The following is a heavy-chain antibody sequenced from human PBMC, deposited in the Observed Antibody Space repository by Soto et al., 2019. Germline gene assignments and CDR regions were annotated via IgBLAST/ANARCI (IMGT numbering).Heavy chain of an antibody. CDR1: GYTFTSYG. CDR3: ARTGYCSGGSGYNVMNDSDYGMGV. Sequence: QVQLVQSGAEVKKPGASVKVSCKASGYTFTSYGISWVRQAPGQGLEWMGWISAYNGNTNYAQKLQGRVTMTTDTSASTAYVELRSLGSADTAAYSWARTGYCSGGSGYNVMNDSDYGMGVWGQGTTVTVSS. CDR2: ISAYNGNT. J-gene: IGHJ6*02. D-gene: IGHD2-15*01. V-gene: IGHV1-18*04.